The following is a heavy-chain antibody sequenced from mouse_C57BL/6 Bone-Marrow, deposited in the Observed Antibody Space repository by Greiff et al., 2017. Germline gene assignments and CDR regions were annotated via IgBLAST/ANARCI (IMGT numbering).Heavy chain of an antibody. CDR3: ARLWSYYAMDY. Sequence: QVQLQQPGAELVRPGTSVKLSCKASGYTFTSYWMHWVKQRPGQGLEWIGVIDPSDSYTNYNQKFTGKAPLTVDPSSSTTYMQLSSLTSEDSSVDYCARLWSYYAMDYGGQGTSVTVSS. CDR2: IDPSDSYT. V-gene: IGHV1-59*01. J-gene: IGHJ4*01. CDR1: GYTFTSYW.